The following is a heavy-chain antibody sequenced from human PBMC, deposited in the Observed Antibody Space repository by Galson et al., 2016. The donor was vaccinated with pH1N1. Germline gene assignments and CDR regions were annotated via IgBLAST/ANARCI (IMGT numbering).Heavy chain of an antibody. J-gene: IGHJ4*02. CDR2: IDPSNGGT. V-gene: IGHV1-46*01. Sequence: GIIDPSNGGTNYAQKFQGRVTMTRDTSTSTVYMELSSLRSEDTAVYYCASPMGHGYRALLTDYWGQGTLVTVSS. CDR3: ASPMGHGYRALLTDY. D-gene: IGHD5-24*01.